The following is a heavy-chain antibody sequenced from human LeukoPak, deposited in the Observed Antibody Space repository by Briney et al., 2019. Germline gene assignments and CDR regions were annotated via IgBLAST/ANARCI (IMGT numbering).Heavy chain of an antibody. J-gene: IGHJ6*03. V-gene: IGHV3-30*02. CDR1: GFTFSSYG. Sequence: PGGSLRLSCAASGFTFSSYGMHWVRQAPGKGLEWAAFIRYDGSNKYYADSVKGRFTISRDNSKNTLYLQMNSLRAEDTAVYYCAKSYGALPYYMDVWGKGTTVTISS. CDR2: IRYDGSNK. D-gene: IGHD4-17*01. CDR3: AKSYGALPYYMDV.